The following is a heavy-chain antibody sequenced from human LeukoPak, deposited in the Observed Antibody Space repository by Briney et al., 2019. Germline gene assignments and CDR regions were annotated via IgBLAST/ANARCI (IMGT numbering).Heavy chain of an antibody. Sequence: PGGSLRLSCAASGFTFSSYGMHWVRQAPGKGLEWVAFIRYDGSNKYYADSVKGRFTISRDNSKNTLYLQMNSLRAEDTAVYYCARDESGQLSDYFDYWGQGTLVTVSS. CDR1: GFTFSSYG. CDR2: IRYDGSNK. D-gene: IGHD2-2*01. J-gene: IGHJ4*02. V-gene: IGHV3-30*02. CDR3: ARDESGQLSDYFDY.